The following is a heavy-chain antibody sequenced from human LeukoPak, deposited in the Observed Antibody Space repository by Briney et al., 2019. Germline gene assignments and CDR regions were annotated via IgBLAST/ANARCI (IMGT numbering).Heavy chain of an antibody. CDR3: AKTPRAVSGHYYGMDV. D-gene: IGHD6-19*01. Sequence: GGSLRLSCAASGFTFSSYAMHWVRQAPGKGLEWVAVISYDGSNKYYADSVKGRFTISRDNSKKMLFLQLNSLRVEDTAVYYCAKTPRAVSGHYYGMDVWGRGTTVTVSS. CDR1: GFTFSSYA. J-gene: IGHJ6*02. V-gene: IGHV3-30*04. CDR2: ISYDGSNK.